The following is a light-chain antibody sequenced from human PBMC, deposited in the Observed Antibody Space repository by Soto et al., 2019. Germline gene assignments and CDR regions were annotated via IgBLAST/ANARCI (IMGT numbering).Light chain of an antibody. J-gene: IGLJ2*01. Sequence: QSALTQPASVSGSPGQSITISCTGTSSDVGGSGLVSWYQFHPGKAPKLLIFEGFKRPSGVSNRFSGSKPGSTASLTISGLQAEDEADYYCCSYAGRSTWDVVFGGGTKLTVL. CDR3: CSYAGRSTWDVV. CDR2: EGF. CDR1: SSDVGGSGL. V-gene: IGLV2-23*01.